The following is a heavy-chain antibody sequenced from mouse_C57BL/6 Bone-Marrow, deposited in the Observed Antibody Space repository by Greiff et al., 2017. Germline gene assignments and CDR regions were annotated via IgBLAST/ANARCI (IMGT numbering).Heavy chain of an antibody. CDR2: IHPNSGST. V-gene: IGHV1-64*01. Sequence: QVQLQQPGAELVKPGASVKLSCKASGYTFTSYWMHWVKQRPGQGLEWIGMIHPNSGSTNYNEKFKSKATLTVDKSSSTAYMQLSSLTSEDSAVYYCAETAQATYWFAYWGQGTLVTVSA. J-gene: IGHJ3*01. CDR1: GYTFTSYW. CDR3: AETAQATYWFAY. D-gene: IGHD3-2*02.